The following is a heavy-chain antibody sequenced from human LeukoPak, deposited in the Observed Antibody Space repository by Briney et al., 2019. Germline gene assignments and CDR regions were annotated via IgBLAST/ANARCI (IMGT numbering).Heavy chain of an antibody. J-gene: IGHJ4*02. CDR2: IWYDGSNK. V-gene: IGHV3-33*01. CDR1: GFTFSSYG. CDR3: ARDSARYSYTDY. D-gene: IGHD5-18*01. Sequence: GGSLRLSCAASGFTFSSYGMHWVRQAPGKGLEWVAVIWYDGSNKYYADSVKGRFTISRDNAKNSLYLQMNSLRAEDTAVYYCARDSARYSYTDYWGQGTLVTVSS.